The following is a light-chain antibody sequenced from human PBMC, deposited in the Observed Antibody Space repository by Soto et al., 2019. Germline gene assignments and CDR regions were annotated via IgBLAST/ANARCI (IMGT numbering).Light chain of an antibody. CDR2: GAS. J-gene: IGKJ3*01. Sequence: EIVMPQYPAPLSVSPGERSTLSCRASQSVSSNLAWYQQKPGQAPRLLIYGASTRATGIPDRFSGSGSGTDFTLTISSLEAEDSAVYYCQQRGSWPATFGPGTKVDIK. CDR1: QSVSSN. CDR3: QQRGSWPAT. V-gene: IGKV3D-15*01.